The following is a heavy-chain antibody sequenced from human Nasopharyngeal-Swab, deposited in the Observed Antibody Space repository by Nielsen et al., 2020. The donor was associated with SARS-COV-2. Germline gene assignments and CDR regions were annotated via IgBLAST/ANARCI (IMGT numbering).Heavy chain of an antibody. Sequence: WIRQPPGKGLEWIGYIYYSGSTNYNPSLKSRATISVDTSKNQFSLKLSSVTAADTAVYYCARQIYDFWSGYGLVYYYYMDVWGKGTTVTVSS. J-gene: IGHJ6*03. D-gene: IGHD3-3*01. CDR3: ARQIYDFWSGYGLVYYYYMDV. V-gene: IGHV4-59*08. CDR2: IYYSGST.